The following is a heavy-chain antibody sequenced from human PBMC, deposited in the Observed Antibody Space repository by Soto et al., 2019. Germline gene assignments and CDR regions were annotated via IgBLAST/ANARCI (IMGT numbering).Heavy chain of an antibody. CDR1: GCTFSSYA. CDR3: ARDLLGGYSSGSYDF. J-gene: IGHJ4*02. Sequence: QVQLVESGGGVVQPGRSLRLSCAASGCTFSSYAMHWVRQAPGKGVEWVAVISYDGSNKYYADSVKGRFTISRDNSKNTLYLQMNSLRAEDTALYYCARDLLGGYSSGSYDFWGQGTLVTVSS. CDR2: ISYDGSNK. V-gene: IGHV3-30-3*01. D-gene: IGHD6-19*01.